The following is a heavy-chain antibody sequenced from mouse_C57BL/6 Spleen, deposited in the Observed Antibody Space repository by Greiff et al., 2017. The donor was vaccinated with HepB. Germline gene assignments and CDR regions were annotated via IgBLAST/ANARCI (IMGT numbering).Heavy chain of an antibody. CDR2: IWSDGST. Sequence: VKLMESGPGLVAPSQSLSITCTASGFSLTSYGVHWVRQPPGKGLEWLVMIWSDGSTTYNSALKSRLSISKDNSKNQVFLKMNSLQTDDTAMYYCARQGDYDEGGYCAMDYWGQGTSVTVSS. J-gene: IGHJ4*01. D-gene: IGHD2-4*01. V-gene: IGHV2-6-1*01. CDR1: GFSLTSYG. CDR3: ARQGDYDEGGYCAMDY.